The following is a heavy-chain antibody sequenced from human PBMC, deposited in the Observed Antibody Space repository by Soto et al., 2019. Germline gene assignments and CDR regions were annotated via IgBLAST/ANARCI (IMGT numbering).Heavy chain of an antibody. CDR1: GYTFTGYY. V-gene: IGHV1-2*02. CDR3: ARDRSSGWYGLLDYYGMDV. Sequence: ASVKVSCKASGYTFTGYYMHWVRQAPGQGLEWMGWINPNSGGTNYAQKFQGRVTMTRDTFISTAYMELSRLRSDDTAVYYCARDRSSGWYGLLDYYGMDVWGQGTTVTVSS. D-gene: IGHD6-19*01. CDR2: INPNSGGT. J-gene: IGHJ6*02.